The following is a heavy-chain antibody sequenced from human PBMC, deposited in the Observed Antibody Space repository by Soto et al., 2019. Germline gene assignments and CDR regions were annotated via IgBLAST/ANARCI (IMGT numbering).Heavy chain of an antibody. V-gene: IGHV1-69*01. CDR1: GGTFSSYA. CDR3: ARVRVGEELSLGFLEWSWYYYYGMDV. D-gene: IGHD3-3*02. Sequence: QVQLVQSGAEVKKPGSSVKVSCKASGGTFSSYAISWVRQAPGQGLEWMGGIIPIFGTANYAQKFQGRVTITADESTSTAYMELSSPRSEDTVVYDCARVRVGEELSLGFLEWSWYYYYGMDVWGQGTTVTVSS. CDR2: IIPIFGTA. J-gene: IGHJ6*02.